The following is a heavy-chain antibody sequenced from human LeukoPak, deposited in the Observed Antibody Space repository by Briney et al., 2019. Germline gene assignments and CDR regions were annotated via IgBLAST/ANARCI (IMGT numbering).Heavy chain of an antibody. Sequence: GESLKISCQVSGYIFTHYWIGWVRQVAGKGLESMGLIYPADSDTTYSPSFQGQVTISADKSISTVYLQWSSLRASDTAMYYCARQSRDGSKTRGYYFDYWGQGTLVNVSS. CDR2: IYPADSDT. CDR3: ARQSRDGSKTRGYYFDY. D-gene: IGHD3-10*01. V-gene: IGHV5-51*01. J-gene: IGHJ4*02. CDR1: GYIFTHYW.